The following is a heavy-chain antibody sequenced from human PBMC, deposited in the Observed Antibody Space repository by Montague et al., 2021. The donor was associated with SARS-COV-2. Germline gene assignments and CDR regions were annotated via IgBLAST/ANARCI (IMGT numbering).Heavy chain of an antibody. V-gene: IGHV3-74*01. CDR3: ATIAAVATGDY. Sequence: SLRLSCAASGFTFSSYCMHWVRQAPGKGLVWVSRINSDGSTTTYADSVKGRFTISRDNAKNTLYLQMNSLRAEDTAVYYCATIAAVATGDYWGQGTLVTVSS. CDR1: GFTFSSYC. D-gene: IGHD6-6*01. J-gene: IGHJ4*02. CDR2: INSDGSTT.